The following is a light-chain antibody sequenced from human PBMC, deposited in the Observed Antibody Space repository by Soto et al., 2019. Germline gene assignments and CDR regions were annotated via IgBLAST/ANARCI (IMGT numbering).Light chain of an antibody. V-gene: IGKV4-1*01. J-gene: IGKJ1*01. CDR2: WAS. CDR1: QSVLYNSNNKNY. CDR3: QQYYSTPWT. Sequence: IVITHCPDSLCLSLGERATIKCKSSQSVLYNSNNKNYLAWYQQKPGQPPKLLIYWASTRESGVPDRFSGSGSGTDFTLTITTMQAEDVADYYCQQYYSTPWTFGQGTKVDIK.